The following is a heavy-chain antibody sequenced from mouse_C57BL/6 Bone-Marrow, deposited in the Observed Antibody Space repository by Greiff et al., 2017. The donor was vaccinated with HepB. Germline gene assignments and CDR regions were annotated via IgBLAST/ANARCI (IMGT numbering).Heavy chain of an antibody. J-gene: IGHJ2*01. D-gene: IGHD1-1*01. CDR1: GYTFTSYW. CDR2: IHPNSGST. Sequence: VQLQQSGAELVKPGASVKLSCKASGYTFTSYWMHWVKQRPGQGLEWIGMIHPNSGSTNYNEKFKSKATLTVDKSSSTAYMQLSSLTSEDSAVYYCARYYYGSSYVVYFDYWGQGTTLTVSS. CDR3: ARYYYGSSYVVYFDY. V-gene: IGHV1-64*01.